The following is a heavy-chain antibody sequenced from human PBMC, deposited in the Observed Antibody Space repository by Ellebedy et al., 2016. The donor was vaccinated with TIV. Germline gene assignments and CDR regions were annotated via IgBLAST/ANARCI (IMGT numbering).Heavy chain of an antibody. V-gene: IGHV3-7*01. J-gene: IGHJ5*02. CDR3: AREGAYGDYSQVSFPFDP. D-gene: IGHD4-17*01. CDR1: GFSFSSYW. Sequence: GGSLRLSCAASGFSFSSYWMTWVRQAPGKGLEWVANIGQDGNEKDYVDSVKGRFTISRDNGKNSLDLQMNSLRAEDTAVYYCAREGAYGDYSQVSFPFDPWGQGTLVTVSS. CDR2: IGQDGNEK.